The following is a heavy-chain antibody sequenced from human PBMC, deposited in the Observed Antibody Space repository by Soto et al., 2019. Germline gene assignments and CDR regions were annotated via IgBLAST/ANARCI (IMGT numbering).Heavy chain of an antibody. V-gene: IGHV3-23*01. CDR2: ISGSGGST. CDR1: GFTFSSYA. J-gene: IGHJ4*02. D-gene: IGHD3-3*01. CDR3: AKDMDYDFWSGFDY. Sequence: QSGGSLRLSCAASGFTFSSYAMSWVRQAPGKGLEWVSAISGSGGSTYYADSVKGRFTISRDNSKNTLYLQMYSLRAEDTAVYYCAKDMDYDFWSGFDYWGQGTLVTVSS.